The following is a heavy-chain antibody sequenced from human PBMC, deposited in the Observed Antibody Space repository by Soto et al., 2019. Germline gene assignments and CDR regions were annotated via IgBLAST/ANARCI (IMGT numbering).Heavy chain of an antibody. D-gene: IGHD1-7*01. Sequence: PXETLSLTCAVSSGSFTSNNWWTWFRQPPGQGLEWIGEIYRTGSTNYNPSLKSRVTISLDKSENQFSLKVTSLTAADTAVYYCASRDPGTSVDYWGQGTLVTVPS. V-gene: IGHV4-4*02. CDR2: IYRTGST. J-gene: IGHJ4*02. CDR3: ASRDPGTSVDY. CDR1: SGSFTSNNW.